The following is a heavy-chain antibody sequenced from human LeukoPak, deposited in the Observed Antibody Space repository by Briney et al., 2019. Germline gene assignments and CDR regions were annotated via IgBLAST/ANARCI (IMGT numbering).Heavy chain of an antibody. J-gene: IGHJ6*02. CDR3: ARDINVDTAMTSDYGMDV. CDR1: GFTFSNYW. Sequence: GGSLRLSCAASGFTFSNYWMHWVRQVPGKGLVWVSRINSDGSSTTYADSVKGRFTISRDNGKNTLYLQMNSLRDEDTAVYYCARDINVDTAMTSDYGMDVWGQGTTVTVSS. CDR2: INSDGSST. D-gene: IGHD5-18*01. V-gene: IGHV3-74*01.